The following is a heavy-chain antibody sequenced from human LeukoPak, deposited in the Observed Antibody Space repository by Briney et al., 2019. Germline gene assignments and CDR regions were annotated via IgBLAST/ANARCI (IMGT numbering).Heavy chain of an antibody. J-gene: IGHJ3*02. CDR1: GYSFTSYW. Sequence: GESLQISCKGSGYSFTSYWIGWVRQMPGKGLEWMGIIYPGDSDTRYSPSFQGRVTISADKSISTAYLQWSSLKASDTAMYYCARPRIVGATDDAFDIWGQGTMVTVSS. CDR2: IYPGDSDT. D-gene: IGHD1-26*01. V-gene: IGHV5-51*01. CDR3: ARPRIVGATDDAFDI.